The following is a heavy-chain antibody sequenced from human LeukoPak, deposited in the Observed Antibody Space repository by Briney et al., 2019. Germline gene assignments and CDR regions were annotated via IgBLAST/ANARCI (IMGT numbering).Heavy chain of an antibody. V-gene: IGHV4-59*01. CDR3: ARSSIAARSPTRALSPSAFDI. Sequence: SETLSLTCTVSGGSISSYYWSWIRQPPGKGLEWIGYIYYSGSTNYNPSLKSRVTISVDTSKNQFSLKLSSVTAADTAVYYCARSSIAARSPTRALSPSAFDIWGQGTMVTVSS. CDR1: GGSISSYY. D-gene: IGHD6-6*01. J-gene: IGHJ3*02. CDR2: IYYSGST.